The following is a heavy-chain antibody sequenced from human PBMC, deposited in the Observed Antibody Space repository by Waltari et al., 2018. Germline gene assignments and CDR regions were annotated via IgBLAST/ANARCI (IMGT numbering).Heavy chain of an antibody. V-gene: IGHV1-2*02. D-gene: IGHD2-2*01. CDR2: SNPNSGGT. J-gene: IGHJ6*02. CDR1: GYSFTGYY. Sequence: QVQLVQSGAEVKKPGASVKVSYRASGYSFTGYYMHWVRQAPGQGLAWVGWSNPNSGGTNYAQKFQGRVTMTRDTSISTAYMELSRLRSDDTAVYYCARDLRYCSSTSCFEDYYYYGMDVWGQGTTVTVSS. CDR3: ARDLRYCSSTSCFEDYYYYGMDV.